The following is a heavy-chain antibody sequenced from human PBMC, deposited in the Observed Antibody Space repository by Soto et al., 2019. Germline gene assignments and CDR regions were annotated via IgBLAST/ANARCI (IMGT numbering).Heavy chain of an antibody. Sequence: PSETLSLTCTVSGGSISSGGYYWSRIRQHPGKDLEWIGYIYYSGSTYYNPSLKSRVTISVDTSKNQFSLKLSSVTAADTAVYYCARGSIAAAVGWFDPWGQGTLVTVS. J-gene: IGHJ5*02. CDR1: GGSISSGGYY. D-gene: IGHD6-13*01. CDR2: IYYSGST. V-gene: IGHV4-31*03. CDR3: ARGSIAAAVGWFDP.